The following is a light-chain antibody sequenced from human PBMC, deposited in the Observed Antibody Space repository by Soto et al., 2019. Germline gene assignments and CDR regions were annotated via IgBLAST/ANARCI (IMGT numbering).Light chain of an antibody. CDR2: EVS. Sequence: SALTQPASVSGSPGQSITISCTGTSSDVGGYNYVSWYQQHPGKAPKLMIYEVSNRPSGVSNRFSGSKSGKTASLTISGLQAEDEADYYCSSYTSSSTRVFGTGNKVTVL. J-gene: IGLJ1*01. CDR1: SSDVGGYNY. V-gene: IGLV2-14*01. CDR3: SSYTSSSTRV.